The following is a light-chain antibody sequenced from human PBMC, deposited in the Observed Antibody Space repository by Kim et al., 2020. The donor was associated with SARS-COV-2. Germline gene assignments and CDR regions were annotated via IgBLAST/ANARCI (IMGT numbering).Light chain of an antibody. CDR2: YKSDSNK. CDR3: AIWYSNTWV. Sequence: QPVLTQPTSLSASPGASARFTCTLRSGIHVDIYNIFWYQQKPGNLPRYLLRYKSDSNKEQGSGVPSRFSGSKDASTNAGLLLISGLQSEDEADYYCAIWYSNTWVFGGGTQLTVL. CDR1: SGIHVDIYN. V-gene: IGLV5-39*01. J-gene: IGLJ3*02.